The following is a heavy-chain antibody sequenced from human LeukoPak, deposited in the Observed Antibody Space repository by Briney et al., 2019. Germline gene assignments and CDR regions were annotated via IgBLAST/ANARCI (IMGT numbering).Heavy chain of an antibody. D-gene: IGHD5-12*01. Sequence: PSETLSLTCTVSGGSVTGGGYYWSWIRQHPGKGLEWIGYIHYSGSNYNNPSLKSRLTMSVDTSKNQVSLRLNSVTAADTAVYYWARFYSGISYSGNWFNPWAREPWSPSPQ. CDR1: GGSVTGGGYY. V-gene: IGHV4-31*03. J-gene: IGHJ5*02. CDR2: IHYSGSN. CDR3: ARFYSGISYSGNWFNP.